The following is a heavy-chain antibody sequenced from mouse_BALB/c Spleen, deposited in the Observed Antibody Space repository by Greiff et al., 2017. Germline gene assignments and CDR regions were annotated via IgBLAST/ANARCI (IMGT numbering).Heavy chain of an antibody. CDR3: ARKATTPLAY. Sequence: EVNLVESGGGLVKPGGSLKLSCAASGFTFSDYYMYWVRQTPEKRLEWVATISDGGSYTYYPDSVKGRFTISRDNAKNNLYLQMSSLKSEDTAMYYCARKATTPLAYWGQGTLVTVSA. J-gene: IGHJ3*01. V-gene: IGHV5-4*02. CDR1: GFTFSDYY. D-gene: IGHD6-1*01. CDR2: ISDGGSYT.